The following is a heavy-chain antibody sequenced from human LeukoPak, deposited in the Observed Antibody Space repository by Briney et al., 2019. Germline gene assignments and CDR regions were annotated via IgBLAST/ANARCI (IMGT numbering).Heavy chain of an antibody. Sequence: PGGSLRLSCAASGFTFSSYAMHWVRQAPGKGLEWVAVISYDGSNKYYADSVKGRFTISRDNAKNSLYLQMNSLRAEDTAVYYCARNDDILTGYSPQGYWGQGTLVTVSS. CDR2: ISYDGSNK. CDR3: ARNDDILTGYSPQGY. CDR1: GFTFSSYA. D-gene: IGHD3-9*01. J-gene: IGHJ4*02. V-gene: IGHV3-30*04.